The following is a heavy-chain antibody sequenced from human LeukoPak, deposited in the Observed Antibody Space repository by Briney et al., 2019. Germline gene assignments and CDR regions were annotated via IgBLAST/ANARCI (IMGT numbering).Heavy chain of an antibody. CDR1: GGSISGSSYY. D-gene: IGHD5-18*01. V-gene: IGHV4-39*07. CDR2: IYYSGST. Sequence: SETLSLTCTVSGGSISGSSYYWGWIRQPPGKGLEWIGSIYYSGSTYYNPSLKSRVTISVDTSKNQFSLKLSSVTAADTAVYYCAREPLSFTAMVRENFDYWGQGTLVTVSS. CDR3: AREPLSFTAMVRENFDY. J-gene: IGHJ4*02.